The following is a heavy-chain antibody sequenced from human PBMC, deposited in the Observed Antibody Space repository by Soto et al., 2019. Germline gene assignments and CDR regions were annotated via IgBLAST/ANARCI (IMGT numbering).Heavy chain of an antibody. D-gene: IGHD4-17*01. CDR2: INTYKGNT. CDR1: GYNFISYG. V-gene: IGHV1-18*01. J-gene: IGHJ5*02. CDR3: ARDGGVNGDYNNWFDP. Sequence: QVHLVQSGAEVKKPGASVKVSCKASGYNFISYGVNWVRQAPGPGPEWMGWINTYKGNTDYAQQFQGRVTLTTDRSTTTVYMELRSLRSDDTAVYYCARDGGVNGDYNNWFDPWGQGTLVTVSS.